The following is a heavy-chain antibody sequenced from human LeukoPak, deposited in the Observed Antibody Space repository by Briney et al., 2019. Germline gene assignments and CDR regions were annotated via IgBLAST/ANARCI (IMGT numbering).Heavy chain of an antibody. CDR2: ISSSGSSI. CDR1: GFTFSDYY. J-gene: IGHJ4*02. D-gene: IGHD5-12*01. Sequence: GGSLRLSCAASGFTFSDYYMSWIRLAPGKGLEWVSYISSSGSSIYYAGSVKGRFTISRDNAKNTLYLRMNSLRAEDTAIYYCARKPLSGGYGGTIDYWGQGTLVTVSS. CDR3: ARKPLSGGYGGTIDY. V-gene: IGHV3-11*04.